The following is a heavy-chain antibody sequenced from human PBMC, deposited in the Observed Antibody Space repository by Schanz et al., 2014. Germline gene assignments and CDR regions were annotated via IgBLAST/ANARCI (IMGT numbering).Heavy chain of an antibody. CDR3: ARLSVAGRPHVNYWYFDL. D-gene: IGHD6-19*01. J-gene: IGHJ2*01. CDR2: INPNSGDT. V-gene: IGHV1-2*04. Sequence: QVQLVQSGAEMKKPGASVKVSCKASGYTFTGYYIHWVRQAPGQGLEWMGWINPNSGDTNYAQKFQGWVTRTRDTSISTAYMEVSRLKSDDTAVYYCARLSVAGRPHVNYWYFDLWGRGTLVTVSS. CDR1: GYTFTGYY.